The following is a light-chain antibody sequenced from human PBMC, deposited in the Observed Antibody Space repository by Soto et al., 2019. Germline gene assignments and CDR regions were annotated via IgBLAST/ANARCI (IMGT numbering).Light chain of an antibody. CDR1: QSVSSN. CDR3: QQYNNWPGT. Sequence: TQSPATLSVSPGERATLSCRASQSVSSNLAWYQQKPGQAPRLLIYGASTRATGIPARFSGSGSGTEFTLTISSLQSEDFAVYYCQQYNNWPGTFGQGTKVEIK. J-gene: IGKJ1*01. CDR2: GAS. V-gene: IGKV3-15*01.